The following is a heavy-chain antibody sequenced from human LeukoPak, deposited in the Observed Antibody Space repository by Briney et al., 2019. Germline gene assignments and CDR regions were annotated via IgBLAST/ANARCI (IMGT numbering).Heavy chain of an antibody. Sequence: GGSLRLSCAASGFTFSSYAMSWVRQAPGKGLEWVSAISGSGGSTYYTDSVKGRFTISRDNSKNTLDLQMNSLRVEDTAIYYCAKEPIVGSTTGDFWGQGTLVTVSS. D-gene: IGHD1-26*01. J-gene: IGHJ4*02. CDR2: ISGSGGST. V-gene: IGHV3-23*01. CDR1: GFTFSSYA. CDR3: AKEPIVGSTTGDF.